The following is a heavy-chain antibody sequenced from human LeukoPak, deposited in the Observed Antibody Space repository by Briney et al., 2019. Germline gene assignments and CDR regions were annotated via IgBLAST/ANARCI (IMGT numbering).Heavy chain of an antibody. CDR1: GGSFSGYY. J-gene: IGHJ4*02. CDR2: IYYSGST. Sequence: PSETLSLTCAAYGGSFSGYYWSWIRQPPGKGLEWIGSIYYSGSTYYNPSLKSRVTISVDTSKNQFSLKLSSVTAADTAVYYCASRYYGDYRIDYWGQGTLVTVSS. CDR3: ASRYYGDYRIDY. D-gene: IGHD4-17*01. V-gene: IGHV4-34*01.